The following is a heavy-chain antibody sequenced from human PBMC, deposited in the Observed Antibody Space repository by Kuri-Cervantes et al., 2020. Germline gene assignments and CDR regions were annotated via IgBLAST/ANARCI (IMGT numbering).Heavy chain of an antibody. D-gene: IGHD6-13*01. V-gene: IGHV3-33*01. CDR1: GFTFSSYG. CDR2: IWYDGSNK. J-gene: IGHJ4*02. CDR3: ARGPGVGAAGDY. Sequence: GESLKISCAASGFTFSSYGMHWVRQAPGKGLEWVTIIWYDGSNKYYADSVKGRFTISRDNSKNTLSLQMNSLRAEDTAVYYCARGPGVGAAGDYWGQGTLVTVSS.